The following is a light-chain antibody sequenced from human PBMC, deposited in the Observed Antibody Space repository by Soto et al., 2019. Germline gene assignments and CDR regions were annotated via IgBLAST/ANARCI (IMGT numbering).Light chain of an antibody. CDR1: SSDVGSYNL. J-gene: IGLJ3*02. V-gene: IGLV2-23*01. CDR3: CSYAGSSWV. CDR2: EGT. Sequence: QSALTQPASVSGSPGQSITISCTGTSSDVGSYNLVSWYQQHPDKAPKLMIYEGTKRPSGLSNRFSGSMSGNTASLTISGLQAEDEADYYCCSYAGSSWVFGGGTQLTVL.